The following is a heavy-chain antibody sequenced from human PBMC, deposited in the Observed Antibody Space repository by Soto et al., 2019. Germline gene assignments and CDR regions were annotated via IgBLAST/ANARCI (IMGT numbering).Heavy chain of an antibody. CDR2: ISTNGRNI. D-gene: IGHD2-15*01. CDR3: ARLPPPSCSGGSCSPS. J-gene: IGHJ5*02. V-gene: IGHV3-11*01. Sequence: VQLVESGGGSVKPGGSLRLSCVASGFTFSDYYMSWIRQTPGKGLEWASYISTNGRNIYYADSVKGRFTISRDNTKNSLYLKMNSLRAEDTAVYYCARLPPPSCSGGSCSPSWGQGTLVTVSS. CDR1: GFTFSDYY.